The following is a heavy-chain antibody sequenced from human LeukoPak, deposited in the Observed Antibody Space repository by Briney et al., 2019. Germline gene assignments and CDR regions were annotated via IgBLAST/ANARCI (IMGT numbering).Heavy chain of an antibody. CDR2: IWYDGSNK. V-gene: IGHV3-33*01. Sequence: GGSLRLSCAASGFTFSSYGMHWVRQAPGKGLEWVAVIWYDGSNKYYADSVKGRFTISRDNSRNTLYLQMNSLRAEDTAVYYCARDRTYYYDSSGYPHFDYWGQGTLVTVSS. CDR3: ARDRTYYYDSSGYPHFDY. CDR1: GFTFSSYG. D-gene: IGHD3-22*01. J-gene: IGHJ4*02.